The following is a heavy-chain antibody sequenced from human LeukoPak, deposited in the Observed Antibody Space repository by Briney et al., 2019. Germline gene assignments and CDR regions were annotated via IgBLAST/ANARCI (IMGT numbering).Heavy chain of an antibody. CDR3: AKTWGYSGQAY. D-gene: IGHD5-12*01. Sequence: GGSLRLSCAASGFTFSSYAMSWVRQAPGKGLEWVSAISGSDGSTYYADSVKGRFSISRDNSKNTLYLQMNSLRAEDTAVYYCAKTWGYSGQAYWGQGTLVTVSS. V-gene: IGHV3-23*01. J-gene: IGHJ4*02. CDR1: GFTFSSYA. CDR2: ISGSDGST.